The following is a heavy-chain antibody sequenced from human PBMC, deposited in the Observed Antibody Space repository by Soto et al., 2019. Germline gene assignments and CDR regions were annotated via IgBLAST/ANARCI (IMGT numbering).Heavy chain of an antibody. V-gene: IGHV3-15*01. J-gene: IGHJ5*01. D-gene: IGHD6-19*01. Sequence: EVQLVESGGGLVKPGGSLRLSCAASGFTFTKAWMTWVRQTPGKGLEWVGRIKSRADGGTTDYAASVKDRFIISRDDSNDTLYLHMNRLKTDDTAVYSCTTASQCLPPYSCCQGALVTVSS. CDR1: GFTFTKAW. CDR2: IKSRADGGTT. CDR3: TTASQCLPPYS.